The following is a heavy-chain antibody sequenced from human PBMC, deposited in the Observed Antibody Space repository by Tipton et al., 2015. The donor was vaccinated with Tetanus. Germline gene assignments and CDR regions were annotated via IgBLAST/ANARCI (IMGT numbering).Heavy chain of an antibody. CDR2: ISGSGDST. D-gene: IGHD3-10*01. Sequence: SLRLSCAASGFTFSSYGMSWVRRASAKGLEWVSGISGSGDSTYYADSVKGRFTISRDNSKLYLQMNSLRAEDRAVYYCAKSRASSHYRGAFEIWGQGTMVTVSS. J-gene: IGHJ3*02. CDR1: GFTFSSYG. CDR3: AKSRASSHYRGAFEI. V-gene: IGHV3-23*01.